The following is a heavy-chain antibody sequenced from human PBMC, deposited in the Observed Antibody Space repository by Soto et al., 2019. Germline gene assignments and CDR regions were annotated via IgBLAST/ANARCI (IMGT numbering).Heavy chain of an antibody. V-gene: IGHV1-3*01. D-gene: IGHD1-26*01. CDR3: ARDVGATGD. Sequence: QVQLVQSGAEVKKPGASVKVSCKASGYTFTSYPMHWVRQAPGQRPEWMGWINAGNGNTKYSQKLQGRVTITRDTSASTAYMELSSLRSADTAVYYCARDVGATGDWGQGTLVTVSS. J-gene: IGHJ4*02. CDR1: GYTFTSYP. CDR2: INAGNGNT.